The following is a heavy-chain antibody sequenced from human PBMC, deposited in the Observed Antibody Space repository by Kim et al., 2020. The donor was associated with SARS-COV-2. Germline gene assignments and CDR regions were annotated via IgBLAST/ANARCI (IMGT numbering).Heavy chain of an antibody. CDR3: AIDHCTSSSCYEDYYHGMDV. V-gene: IGHV1-2*02. D-gene: IGHD2-2*01. Sequence: ASVKVSCKASGYSFTGYYMQWVRQAPGQGLEWMGWINPNSGGTEYAQKFQGRVTMTRDTSISTAYMELSRLRSDDTAIYYCAIDHCTSSSCYEDYYHGMDVWGQGTTVTVSS. J-gene: IGHJ6*02. CDR1: GYSFTGYY. CDR2: INPNSGGT.